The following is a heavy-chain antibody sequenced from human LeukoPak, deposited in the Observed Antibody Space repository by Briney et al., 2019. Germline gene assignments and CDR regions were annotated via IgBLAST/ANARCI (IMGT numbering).Heavy chain of an antibody. J-gene: IGHJ6*02. CDR3: AKDGGGSPHYYYYGMDV. Sequence: PGGSLRLSCAASRFTFDDYAMHWVRQAPGKGLEWASGISWNSGSIGYADSVKGRFTISRDNAKNSLYRQMNSLRAEDTALYYCAKDGGGSPHYYYYGMDVWGQGTTVTVSS. D-gene: IGHD1-26*01. CDR1: RFTFDDYA. CDR2: ISWNSGSI. V-gene: IGHV3-9*01.